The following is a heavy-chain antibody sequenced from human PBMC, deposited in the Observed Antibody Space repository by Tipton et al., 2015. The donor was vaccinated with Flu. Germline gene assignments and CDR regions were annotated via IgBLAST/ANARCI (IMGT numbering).Heavy chain of an antibody. V-gene: IGHV4-38-2*01. CDR1: GYSINSGYF. J-gene: IGHJ4*02. CDR3: ARLTYYYGSGTSDC. CDR2: MSHSGRT. D-gene: IGHD3-10*01. Sequence: TLSLTCAVSGYSINSGYFWGWIRQPPGKGLEWIGSMSHSGRTYYNPSLKSRVTISADTWKTQFSLKLGSVTAADTAVYYCARLTYYYGSGTSDCWGQGTLRTVSS.